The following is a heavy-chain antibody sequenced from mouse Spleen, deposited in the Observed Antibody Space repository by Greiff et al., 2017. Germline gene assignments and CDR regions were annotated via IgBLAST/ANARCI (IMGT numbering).Heavy chain of an antibody. CDR3: ARAEAYYGNHEAMDY. Sequence: DVMLVESGGGLVKPGGSLKLSCAASGFTFSSYAMSWVRQTPEKRLEWVATISSGGSYTYYPDSVKGRFTISRDNAKNTLYLQMSSLRSEDTAMYYCARAEAYYGNHEAMDYWGQGTSVTVSS. J-gene: IGHJ4*01. CDR1: GFTFSSYA. D-gene: IGHD2-10*01. V-gene: IGHV5-9-1*01. CDR2: ISSGGSYT.